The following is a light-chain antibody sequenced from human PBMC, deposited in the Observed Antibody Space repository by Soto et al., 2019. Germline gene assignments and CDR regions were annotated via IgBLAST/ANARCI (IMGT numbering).Light chain of an antibody. CDR1: YNIRNS. V-gene: IGKV1-39*01. CDR3: QQSYSTPIT. CDR2: ASS. Sequence: DIQMTQSPSSLSASVGDRVTITCRANYNIRNSLNLYQQTPREAPKLLIYASSSLQSGVPSRFSVRVSGTDFTLTISSLQPEDFATYYCQQSYSTPITFGQGTRLEIK. J-gene: IGKJ5*01.